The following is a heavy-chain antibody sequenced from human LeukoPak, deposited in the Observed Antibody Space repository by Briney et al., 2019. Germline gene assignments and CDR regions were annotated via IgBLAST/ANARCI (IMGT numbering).Heavy chain of an antibody. D-gene: IGHD6-19*01. V-gene: IGHV3-23*01. CDR3: AKGGDSSGWRLYYYYYYMDV. J-gene: IGHJ6*03. CDR2: ISGSGGST. Sequence: GGPLRLSCAASGFTFSSYAMSWVRQAPGKGLEWVSAISGSGGSTYYADSVKGRFTISRDNSKNTLYLQMNSLRAEDTAVYYRAKGGDSSGWRLYYYYYYMDVWGKGTTVTVSS. CDR1: GFTFSSYA.